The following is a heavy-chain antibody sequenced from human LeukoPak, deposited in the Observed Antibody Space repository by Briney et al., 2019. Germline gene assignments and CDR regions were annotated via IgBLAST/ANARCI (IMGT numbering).Heavy chain of an antibody. V-gene: IGHV3-74*01. CDR1: GFSFSSHW. CDR2: IDRDGRTT. D-gene: IGHD5-24*01. Sequence: PGGSLRLSCAASGFSFSSHWMHWVRQAPGKGLVWVSRIDRDGRTTNYADSAKGRFTISRDNAKNTLYLQMNSLRVDDTAVYFCARDGHGTNLGEFDSWGQGTLVTVSS. CDR3: ARDGHGTNLGEFDS. J-gene: IGHJ4*02.